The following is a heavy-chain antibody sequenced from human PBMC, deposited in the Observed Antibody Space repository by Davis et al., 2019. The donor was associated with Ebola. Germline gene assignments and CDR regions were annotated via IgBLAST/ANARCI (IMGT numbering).Heavy chain of an antibody. D-gene: IGHD1-14*01. Sequence: SVKVSCKASGGTFSSYAISWVRQAPGQGLEWMGGIIPIFGTANYAQKFQGRVTITADTSTSTAYMELSSLRSEDTAVYYCAREGNHRPPYYYYYGMDVWGQGTTVTVSS. CDR1: GGTFSSYA. CDR2: IIPIFGTA. J-gene: IGHJ6*02. V-gene: IGHV1-69*06. CDR3: AREGNHRPPYYYYYGMDV.